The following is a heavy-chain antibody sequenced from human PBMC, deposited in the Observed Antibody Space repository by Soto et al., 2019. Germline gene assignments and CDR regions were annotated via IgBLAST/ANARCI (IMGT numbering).Heavy chain of an antibody. CDR2: IKTSGGGT. V-gene: IGHV1-46*01. CDR3: AKVYYDSSGNPQGGFDD. CDR1: GYIFTNYY. Sequence: QVQLVQSGAEVKKPGASVKVSCRASGYIFTNYYIHWVRQAPGQGLEWMGIIKTSGGGTNYAQKCQDRVTMTRDTSTITVYMELNSLRSEDTGVYFCAKVYYDSSGNPQGGFDDWGQGTRVPVSS. J-gene: IGHJ4*02. D-gene: IGHD3-22*01.